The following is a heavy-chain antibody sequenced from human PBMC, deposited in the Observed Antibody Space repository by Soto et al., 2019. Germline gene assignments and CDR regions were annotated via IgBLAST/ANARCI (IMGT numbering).Heavy chain of an antibody. CDR2: IGGSGGGT. CDR1: GFTFSNYA. V-gene: IGHV3-23*01. CDR3: AKDLPTGGWWPYYFDY. D-gene: IGHD2-15*01. J-gene: IGHJ4*02. Sequence: GGSLRLSCAASGFTFSNYAMSWVRQAPGKGLEWVSAIGGSGGGTYYADSVKGRFTISRDNSKSTLSLQMNSLRVEDTAIYYCAKDLPTGGWWPYYFDYWGQGTLVTVSS.